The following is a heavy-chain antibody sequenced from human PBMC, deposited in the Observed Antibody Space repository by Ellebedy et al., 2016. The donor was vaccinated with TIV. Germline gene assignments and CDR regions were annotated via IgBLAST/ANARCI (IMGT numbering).Heavy chain of an antibody. V-gene: IGHV4-61*08. J-gene: IGHJ4*02. CDR3: ARDYMW. Sequence: MPSETLSLTCTVSGGSISSGDYYWSWVRQPPGKGLEWIGEINHSGSTNYNPSLKSRVTISVDTSKNQLSLRVSSVTAADTAVYYCARDYMWWGQGTLVTVSS. CDR1: GGSISSGDYY. CDR2: INHSGST. D-gene: IGHD2-21*01.